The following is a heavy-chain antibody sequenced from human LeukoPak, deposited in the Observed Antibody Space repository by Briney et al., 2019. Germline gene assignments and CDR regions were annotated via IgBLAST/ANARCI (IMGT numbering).Heavy chain of an antibody. V-gene: IGHV3-30*04. J-gene: IGHJ4*02. CDR2: ISYGGSSE. D-gene: IGHD1-26*01. Sequence: AGGSLRLSCAASGFTFSTYAMHWVREAPGKGLEGVAVISYGGSSENYADSVKGRFTVSRHNSKSTLYLQMNSLTPDDPSVYYCSRSPGILGTNYFDYWGQGTLVTVSS. CDR3: SRSPGILGTNYFDY. CDR1: GFTFSTYA.